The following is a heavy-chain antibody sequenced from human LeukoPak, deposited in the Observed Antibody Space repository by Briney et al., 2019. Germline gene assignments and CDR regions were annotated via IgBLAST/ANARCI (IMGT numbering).Heavy chain of an antibody. D-gene: IGHD5-12*01. CDR1: GFSFSDYY. V-gene: IGHV3-72*01. CDR3: VRGSYSGYGVDY. Sequence: GGSLRLSCAASGFSFSDYYMDWVRQAPGKGLEWVGRIRNKANHYTTEYAASAKGRFSISRDEPKNSLYLQVNSLKTEDTAVYYCVRGSYSGYGVDYWGQGTLVTVSS. J-gene: IGHJ4*02. CDR2: IRNKANHYTT.